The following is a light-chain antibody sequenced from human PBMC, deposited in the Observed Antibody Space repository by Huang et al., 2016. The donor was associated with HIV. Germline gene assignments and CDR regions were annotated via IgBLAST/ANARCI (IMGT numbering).Light chain of an antibody. V-gene: IGKV3-20*01. Sequence: VLTQSPGTLSLSPGERATLSCRASQNITSTFLAWYQQRLGQAPRLLIYGASSRATGIPDRFSGNGSGPDFTLSITRLEPEDFAVYYCHQYGNSPQTFGQGTRVEIK. J-gene: IGKJ1*01. CDR1: QNITSTF. CDR3: HQYGNSPQT. CDR2: GAS.